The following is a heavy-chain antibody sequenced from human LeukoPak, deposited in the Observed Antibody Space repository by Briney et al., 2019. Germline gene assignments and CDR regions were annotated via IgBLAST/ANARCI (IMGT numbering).Heavy chain of an antibody. CDR1: GFTFSSYE. J-gene: IGHJ5*02. CDR3: AREGVAVAGNWFDP. CDR2: ISSSGSTI. V-gene: IGHV3-48*03. Sequence: PGGSLRLSCAASGFTFSSYEMNWVRQAPGKGLEWVSYISSSGSTIYYADSVKGRFTISRDNAKNSLYLQMNSLRAEDTAVYYRAREGVAVAGNWFDPWGQGTLVTVSS. D-gene: IGHD6-19*01.